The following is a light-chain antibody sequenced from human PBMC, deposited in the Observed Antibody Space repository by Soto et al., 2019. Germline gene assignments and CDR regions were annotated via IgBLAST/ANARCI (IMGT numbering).Light chain of an antibody. CDR1: QSVSSD. Sequence: DTMMTQSPDTLSVSLVERATLSCRASQSVSSDLAWYHQKPGQAPRLLIYGASTRATGIPARFSGSGSGAEFTLTINSLQSEEFAVYYCQKYNNWPRTFGQGTKV. CDR3: QKYNNWPRT. J-gene: IGKJ1*01. V-gene: IGKV3-15*01. CDR2: GAS.